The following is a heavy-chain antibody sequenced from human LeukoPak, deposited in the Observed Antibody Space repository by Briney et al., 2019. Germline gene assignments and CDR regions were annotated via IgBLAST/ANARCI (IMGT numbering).Heavy chain of an antibody. CDR3: ARDPSLSGSGYYYYYMDV. V-gene: IGHV3-30*04. CDR2: ISYDGSHK. J-gene: IGHJ6*03. Sequence: GGSLRLSCAASGFTFSSYAMHWVRQAPGKGLEWVAVISYDGSHKKYADSVKGRFTISRDNSKNTLYLQMNSLRAEDTAVYYCARDPSLSGSGYYYYYMDVWGKGTTVTVSS. CDR1: GFTFSSYA. D-gene: IGHD2-15*01.